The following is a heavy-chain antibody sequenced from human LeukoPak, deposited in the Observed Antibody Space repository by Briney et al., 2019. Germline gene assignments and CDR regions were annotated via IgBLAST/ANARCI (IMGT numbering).Heavy chain of an antibody. D-gene: IGHD6-13*01. Sequence: SETLSLTCTVSGGSISGYYWTWIRQPPGKGLEWIGYIYYRGGTNYNPPLKSRVTISVETSENQFSLKLSSVTAADTAVYYCARTSSSFYNFFDYWGQGTLVTVSS. CDR1: GGSISGYY. CDR2: IYYRGGT. CDR3: ARTSSSFYNFFDY. J-gene: IGHJ4*02. V-gene: IGHV4-59*01.